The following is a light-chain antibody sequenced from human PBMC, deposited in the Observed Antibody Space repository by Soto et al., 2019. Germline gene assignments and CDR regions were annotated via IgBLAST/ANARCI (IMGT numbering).Light chain of an antibody. CDR1: QTISRN. V-gene: IGKV1-39*01. CDR2: AAS. J-gene: IGKJ1*01. Sequence: DIQMTQSPSSLSASVGDRVTITCRASQTISRNLNWYQQKPGKAPKLLTYAASSLQSGVPSRFSGSGSGTDFTLTISSLQPEDFATYYCQQSYSTPPVTFGQGTKVDIK. CDR3: QQSYSTPPVT.